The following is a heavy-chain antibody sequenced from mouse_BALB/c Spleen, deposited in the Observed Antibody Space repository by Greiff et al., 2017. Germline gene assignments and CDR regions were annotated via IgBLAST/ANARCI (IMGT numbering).Heavy chain of an antibody. V-gene: IGHV5-6-4*01. CDR1: VFTFCRYT. D-gene: IGHD2-4*01. J-gene: IGHJ2*01. Sequence: EVMLVESGGGLVKPGGSLKLPCAACVFTFCRYTMSGFRQTPEKRLEWVATISSGGSYTYYPDSVKGRFTISRDNAKNTLYLQMSSLKSEDTAMYYCTRALYDYVLDYWGQGTTLTVSS. CDR2: ISSGGSYT. CDR3: TRALYDYVLDY.